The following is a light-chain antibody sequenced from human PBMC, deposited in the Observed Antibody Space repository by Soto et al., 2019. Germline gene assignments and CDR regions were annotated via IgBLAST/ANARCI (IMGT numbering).Light chain of an antibody. Sequence: QSVLTQPPSVSGAPGQRVTISCTGSSSNIGAGYDVHWYQQLPGTAPKLLIYDNSNRPAGVPGRFSGSKSGTSASLAISGLQSEDEADYYCAAWDDSLNGSYVFGTGTK. CDR2: DNS. CDR1: SSNIGAGYD. V-gene: IGLV1-40*01. CDR3: AAWDDSLNGSYV. J-gene: IGLJ1*01.